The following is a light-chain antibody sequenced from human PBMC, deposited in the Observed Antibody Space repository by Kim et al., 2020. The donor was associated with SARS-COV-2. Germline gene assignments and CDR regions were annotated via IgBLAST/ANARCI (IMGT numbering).Light chain of an antibody. J-gene: IGKJ4*01. CDR1: QSISTY. Sequence: DIQMTQSPSSLSASVGDTVTITCRASQSISTYLNWHQQTPGKAPKVLIYAASSLQSGVPSRFSGSGSRTEFTLTISSLQPEDFATYYFQQSYSNPLTFGGGTKVDIK. CDR2: AAS. V-gene: IGKV1-39*01. CDR3: QQSYSNPLT.